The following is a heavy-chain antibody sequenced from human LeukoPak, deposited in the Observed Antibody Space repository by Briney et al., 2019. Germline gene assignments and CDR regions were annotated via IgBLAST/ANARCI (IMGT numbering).Heavy chain of an antibody. CDR2: IKGDGSST. CDR1: GFTFSTYW. Sequence: GGSLRLSCAASGFTFSTYWMHWVRQAPGKGLVWVARIKGDGSSTIYADSVKGRFTISRDNAKNTLYLQMNSLRAEDTAVYYCARGRAGNYYNHNDYWGQGTLVTVSS. CDR3: ARGRAGNYYNHNDY. J-gene: IGHJ4*02. V-gene: IGHV3-74*01. D-gene: IGHD3-10*01.